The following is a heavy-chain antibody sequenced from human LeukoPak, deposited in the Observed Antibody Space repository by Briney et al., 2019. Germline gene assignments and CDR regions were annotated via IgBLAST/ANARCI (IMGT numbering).Heavy chain of an antibody. V-gene: IGHV1-46*01. J-gene: IGHJ4*02. CDR1: GYTFTSYY. Sequence: ASVKVSCKASGYTFTSYYMHWVRQAPGQGLEWMGIINPSGGSTSYAQKFQGRVTMTRDMSTSTVYMGLSSLRSEDTAVYYCARGPPTTYLDWEFDYWGQGTLVTVSS. CDR2: INPSGGST. D-gene: IGHD3-9*01. CDR3: ARGPPTTYLDWEFDY.